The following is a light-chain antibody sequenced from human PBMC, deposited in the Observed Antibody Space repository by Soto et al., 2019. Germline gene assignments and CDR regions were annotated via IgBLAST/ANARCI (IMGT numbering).Light chain of an antibody. J-gene: IGKJ1*01. V-gene: IGKV4-1*01. CDR2: WAS. CDR1: QRLLYSLDNKSY. Sequence: DAVMTQSPESLAPSVGERATLRCKSSQRLLYSLDNKSYLAWYQQKLGQPPKXXSYWASTRASGVPDRVSGSGSGTDFTLTINSLKAEDVAVYYCQQYLHTPRTFGQGTKVDIK. CDR3: QQYLHTPRT.